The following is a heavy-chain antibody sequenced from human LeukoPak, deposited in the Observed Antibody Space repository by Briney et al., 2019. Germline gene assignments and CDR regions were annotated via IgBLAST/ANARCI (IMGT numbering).Heavy chain of an antibody. CDR1: GFTFDDYA. J-gene: IGHJ4*02. Sequence: PGGSLRLSCAASGFTFDDYAMHWVRQAPGKGLEWVSGISWNSGSIAYADSVKGRFTISRDNAKNSLYLQMNSLGAEDTALYYCAKDMAYDSSGYYDYWGQGTLVTVSS. V-gene: IGHV3-9*01. CDR2: ISWNSGSI. D-gene: IGHD3-22*01. CDR3: AKDMAYDSSGYYDY.